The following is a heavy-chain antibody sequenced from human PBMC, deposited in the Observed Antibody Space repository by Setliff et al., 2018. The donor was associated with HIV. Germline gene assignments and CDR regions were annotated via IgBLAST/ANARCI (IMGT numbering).Heavy chain of an antibody. D-gene: IGHD6-6*01. CDR3: ARDLIDSSSPFDY. V-gene: IGHV1-18*01. J-gene: IGHJ4*02. CDR1: GYTFTSYD. CDR2: MNPNSGIA. Sequence: ASVKVSCKASGYTFTSYDINWVRQATGQGLEWMGWMNPNSGIANYAQKLQGRVTMTTDTSTSTAYMELRSLRSDDTAVYYCARDLIDSSSPFDYWGQGTLVTVSS.